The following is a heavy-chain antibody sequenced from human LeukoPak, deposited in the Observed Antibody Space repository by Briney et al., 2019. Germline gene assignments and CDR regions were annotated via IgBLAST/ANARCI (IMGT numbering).Heavy chain of an antibody. Sequence: PGGSLRLSCAASGFTFSSYAMSWVRQAPGKGLEWVSSISSSSSYIYYADSVKGRFTISRDNAKNSLYLQMNSLRAEDTAVYYCARTMVRGVLYYFDYWGQGTLVTVSS. J-gene: IGHJ4*02. CDR3: ARTMVRGVLYYFDY. V-gene: IGHV3-21*01. D-gene: IGHD3-10*01. CDR1: GFTFSSYA. CDR2: ISSSSSYI.